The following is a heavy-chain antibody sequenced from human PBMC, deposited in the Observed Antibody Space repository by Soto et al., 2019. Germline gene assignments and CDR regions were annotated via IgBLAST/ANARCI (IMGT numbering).Heavy chain of an antibody. CDR1: GFIFRHYN. Sequence: EVQLLESGGGLVQPGGSLRLSCSASGFIFRHYNMHWVRQAPGKGLEYVSGISSNGGSTFYADSVKGRFSISRDNSTNTLHRQMGSLRPEDMGTYYCARADYGTFDNWGQGTLVAVSS. CDR2: ISSNGGST. J-gene: IGHJ4*02. CDR3: ARADYGTFDN. D-gene: IGHD4-17*01. V-gene: IGHV3-64*07.